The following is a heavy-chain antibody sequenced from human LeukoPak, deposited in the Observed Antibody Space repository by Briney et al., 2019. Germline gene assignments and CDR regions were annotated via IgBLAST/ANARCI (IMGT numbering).Heavy chain of an antibody. CDR2: IIPIFGTA. D-gene: IGHD6-6*01. CDR1: GGTFSSYA. CDR3: ARDPISSSSSGA. J-gene: IGHJ5*02. V-gene: IGHV1-69*05. Sequence: SVKVSCKASGGTFSSYAISWVRQAPGQWLEWMGGIIPIFGTANYAQKFQGRVTITTDESTSTAYMELSSLRSEDTAVYYCARDPISSSSSGAWGQGTLVTVSS.